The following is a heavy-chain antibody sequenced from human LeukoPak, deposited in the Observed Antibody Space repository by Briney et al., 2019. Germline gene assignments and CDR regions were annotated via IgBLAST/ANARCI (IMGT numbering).Heavy chain of an antibody. CDR3: AKGSGWSEEDPFDI. CDR2: IKKDGSEK. V-gene: IGHV3-7*01. CDR1: GFTFSSDW. J-gene: IGHJ3*02. D-gene: IGHD6-19*01. Sequence: GGSLRLSCATSGFTFSSDWMSWVRQAPGKGLEWVANIKKDGSEKYYVDSVKGRFTISRDNAKNTLYLQMNSLRAEDTAVYYCAKGSGWSEEDPFDIWGQGTMVTVSS.